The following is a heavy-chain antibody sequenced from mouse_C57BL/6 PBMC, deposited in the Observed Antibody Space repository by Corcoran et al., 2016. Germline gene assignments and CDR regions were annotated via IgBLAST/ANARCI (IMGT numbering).Heavy chain of an antibody. J-gene: IGHJ3*01. CDR1: AIALSGSW. CDR2: INTDSNTR. CDR3: ARNGYYGWFAY. Sequence: VKLIQSVVDLVQPGGSLKLSYAASAIALSGSWMSWVRRAPGKGLEWIGEINTDSNTRKNEPSQKEKVNISRENAKNTMYLQMSKGRSEDTDLYDCARNGYYGWFAYWGQGTLVTVSA. D-gene: IGHD2-3*01. V-gene: IGHV4-1*01.